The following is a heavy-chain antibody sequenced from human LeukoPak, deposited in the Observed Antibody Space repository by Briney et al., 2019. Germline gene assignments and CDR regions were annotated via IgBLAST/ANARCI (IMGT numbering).Heavy chain of an antibody. CDR2: ISLSSSYI. D-gene: IGHD6-13*01. CDR3: AKLGVASAGAWAYFDY. Sequence: GGSLRLSCEASGFIFSNYGMNWVRQAPGKGLEWVSSISLSSSYIYYADSVKGRFTISRDNAKNSLYLQMNSLRVEDTAVYYCAKLGVASAGAWAYFDYWGQGTLVTVSS. V-gene: IGHV3-21*01. CDR1: GFIFSNYG. J-gene: IGHJ4*02.